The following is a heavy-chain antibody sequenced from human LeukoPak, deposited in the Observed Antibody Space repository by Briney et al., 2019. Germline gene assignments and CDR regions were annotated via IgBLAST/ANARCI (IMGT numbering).Heavy chain of an antibody. Sequence: SETLSLTCAVYGGSFSGYYWTWIRQTPGKGLEWIGEMNPSGSTNYNPSLKSRVTISVDTSKNQFSLKWTALDAADRPVFSCAGGRQDVTMIVVVMTAVSYYLDVWGKGTTVTVS. D-gene: IGHD3-22*01. V-gene: IGHV4-34*01. CDR3: AGGRQDVTMIVVVMTAVSYYLDV. CDR1: GGSFSGYY. J-gene: IGHJ6*03. CDR2: MNPSGST.